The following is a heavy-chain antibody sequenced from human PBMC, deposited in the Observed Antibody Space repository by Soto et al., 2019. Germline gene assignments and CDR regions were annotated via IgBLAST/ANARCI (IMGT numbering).Heavy chain of an antibody. J-gene: IGHJ6*02. Sequence: GESLNISCKGSGYSITSYLISWVRQMPGKGLEWMGRIDPSDSYTNYSPSFQGHVTISADKSISTAYLQWSSLKASDTAMYYCARLAMATRRGYYGMDVWGQGTTVTVSS. CDR1: GYSITSYL. V-gene: IGHV5-10-1*01. CDR3: ARLAMATRRGYYGMDV. D-gene: IGHD5-12*01. CDR2: IDPSDSYT.